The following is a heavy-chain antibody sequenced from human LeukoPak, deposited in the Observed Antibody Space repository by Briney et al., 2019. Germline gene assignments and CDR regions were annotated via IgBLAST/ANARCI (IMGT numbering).Heavy chain of an antibody. V-gene: IGHV1-18*01. CDR1: GYTFTSYG. D-gene: IGHD3-10*01. Sequence: ASVKVSCKASGYTFTSYGISWVRQAPGQGLEWMGWISAYNGNTNYAQKLQGRVTMTTDTSTSTAYMELRSLRSDDTAVYYCARDCPNGSGSCRPGSDYWGQGTLATVSS. CDR3: ARDCPNGSGSCRPGSDY. J-gene: IGHJ4*02. CDR2: ISAYNGNT.